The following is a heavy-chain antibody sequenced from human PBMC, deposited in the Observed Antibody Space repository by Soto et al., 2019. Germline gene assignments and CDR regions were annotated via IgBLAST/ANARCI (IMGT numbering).Heavy chain of an antibody. CDR2: IYPADSDT. CDR3: ARRYGQGRSPSCADY. J-gene: IGHJ4*02. V-gene: IGHV5-51*01. D-gene: IGHD2-15*01. Sequence: GESLKISCTGSGYSFTSYWIAWVRQMPGKGLEWMGTIYPADSDTSYGPSFQGQVTFSADKSINTAYLQWSSLQASDTAMYYFARRYGQGRSPSCADYWGQGTLDTVSS. CDR1: GYSFTSYW.